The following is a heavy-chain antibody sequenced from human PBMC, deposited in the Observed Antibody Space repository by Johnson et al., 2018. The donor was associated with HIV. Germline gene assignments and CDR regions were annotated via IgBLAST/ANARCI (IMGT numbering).Heavy chain of an antibody. CDR1: GFTFSSYW. J-gene: IGHJ3*02. D-gene: IGHD3-10*01. V-gene: IGHV3-7*01. Sequence: VQLVESGGGLVQPGRSLRLSCAASGFTFSSYWMTWVRQAPGKGLEWVANIKQDGSEKNYLDSVKGRFTISRDNAKNALFLHMNSLRVEDTAVYYCARGNLYYSTDAFDIWGQGTMVTVSS. CDR3: ARGNLYYSTDAFDI. CDR2: IKQDGSEK.